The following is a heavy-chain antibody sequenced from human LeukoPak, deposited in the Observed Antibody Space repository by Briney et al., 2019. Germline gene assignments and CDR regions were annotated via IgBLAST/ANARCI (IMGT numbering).Heavy chain of an antibody. J-gene: IGHJ4*02. CDR3: AKVWGDGYNFPIYFDY. CDR2: ISGSGGST. CDR1: GFTFSSYA. D-gene: IGHD5-24*01. V-gene: IGHV3-23*01. Sequence: GGSLRLSCAASGFTFSSYAMSWVRPAPGKGLEGVSAISGSGGSTYYADSGKGRFTISRDNSKNTLYLQMNSLRAEDTAVYYCAKVWGDGYNFPIYFDYWGQGTLVTVSS.